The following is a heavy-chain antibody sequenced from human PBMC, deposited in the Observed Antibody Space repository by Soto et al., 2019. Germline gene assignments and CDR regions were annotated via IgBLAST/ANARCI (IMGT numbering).Heavy chain of an antibody. V-gene: IGHV6-1*01. CDR2: TYYRSKWYN. D-gene: IGHD4-17*01. Sequence: QVQLQQSGPGLVKPSQTLSLTCDISGDSVSSNRGAWTWIRQSPSRGLEWLGRTYYRSKWYNEYGLSVKSRITINAYTWKNHFSLQLNSVTPEDAAVYYCARWDHDYGYLDVWGLGTTVTVSS. CDR3: ARWDHDYGYLDV. J-gene: IGHJ6*02. CDR1: GDSVSSNRGA.